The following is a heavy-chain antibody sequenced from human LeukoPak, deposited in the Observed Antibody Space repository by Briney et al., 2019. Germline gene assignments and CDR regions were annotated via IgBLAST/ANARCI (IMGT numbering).Heavy chain of an antibody. CDR3: ASQEFLWLSEDY. V-gene: IGHV4-59*01. J-gene: IGHJ4*02. CDR1: GGSINKYY. CDR2: IYYRGNT. Sequence: SETLSLTCTISGGSINKYYWSWIRQPPGKGLEWIASIYYRGNTNYNPSLKSRVTMSADTSKNQVSLKLSSVTAADTAVYYCASQEFLWLSEDYWGQGTLVTVSS. D-gene: IGHD2/OR15-2a*01.